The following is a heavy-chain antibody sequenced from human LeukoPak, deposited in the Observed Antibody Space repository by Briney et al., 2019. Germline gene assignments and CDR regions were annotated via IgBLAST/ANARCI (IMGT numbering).Heavy chain of an antibody. D-gene: IGHD1-1*01. J-gene: IGHJ6*02. CDR2: IYCSGST. CDR1: GGSISSGGYY. Sequence: SETLSLTCTVSGGSISSGGYYWSWIRQHPGKGLEWIGYIYCSGSTYYNPSLKSRVTISVDTSKNQFSLKLSSVTAADTAVYYCARANGFYYYYGMDVWGQGTTVTVSS. V-gene: IGHV4-31*03. CDR3: ARANGFYYYYGMDV.